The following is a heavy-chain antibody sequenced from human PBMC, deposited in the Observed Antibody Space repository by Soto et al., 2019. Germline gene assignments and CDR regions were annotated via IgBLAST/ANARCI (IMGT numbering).Heavy chain of an antibody. CDR2: INPNSGGT. Sequence: ASVKVSCKASGYTFTGYYMHWVRQAPGQGLEWMGWINPNSGGTNYAQKFQGRVTMTRDTSISTAYMELSRLRSDDTAVYYCARTDCPIAVAGYFDYWGQGTLVTVSS. V-gene: IGHV1-2*02. D-gene: IGHD6-19*01. CDR3: ARTDCPIAVAGYFDY. J-gene: IGHJ4*02. CDR1: GYTFTGYY.